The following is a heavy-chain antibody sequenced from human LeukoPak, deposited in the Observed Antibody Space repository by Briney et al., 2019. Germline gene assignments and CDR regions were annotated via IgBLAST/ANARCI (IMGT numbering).Heavy chain of an antibody. CDR2: IKQDGSEK. D-gene: IGHD2-15*01. J-gene: IGHJ4*02. V-gene: IGHV3-7*01. CDR3: ARDTAKYCSGGSCYTFDY. CDR1: GFTFSSYW. Sequence: HTGGSLRLSCAASGFTFSSYWMSWVRQAPGKGLEWVANIKQDGSEKYYVDSVKGRFTISRDNAKNSLYLQMNSRRAEDTAVYYCARDTAKYCSGGSCYTFDYWGQGTLVTVSS.